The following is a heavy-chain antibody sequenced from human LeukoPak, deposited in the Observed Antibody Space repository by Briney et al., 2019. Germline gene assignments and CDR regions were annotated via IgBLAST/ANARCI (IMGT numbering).Heavy chain of an antibody. Sequence: GGSLRLSCAASGFTVSSNYMSWVRQAPGKGLEWVSAIYSGGSTYYADSVKGRFTISRDNSKNTLYLQMNSLRAEDTAVYYCASSNSGSYENYYYGMDVWGEGTTVTVSS. V-gene: IGHV3-66*01. CDR2: IYSGGST. D-gene: IGHD1-26*01. CDR1: GFTVSSNY. J-gene: IGHJ6*04. CDR3: ASSNSGSYENYYYGMDV.